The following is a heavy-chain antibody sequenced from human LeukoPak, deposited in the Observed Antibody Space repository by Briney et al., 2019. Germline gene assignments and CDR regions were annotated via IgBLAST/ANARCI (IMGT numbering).Heavy chain of an antibody. Sequence: GGSLRLSCAASGFTFSSYAMSWVCQAPGKGLEWVSGISGSGSTTYYADSVKGRFTISRDNAKNSLYLQMNSLTAEDTAVYYCATGVWYLESWGQGTLVTVSS. CDR3: ATGVWYLES. CDR2: ISGSGSTT. D-gene: IGHD5/OR15-5a*01. CDR1: GFTFSSYA. J-gene: IGHJ4*02. V-gene: IGHV3-23*01.